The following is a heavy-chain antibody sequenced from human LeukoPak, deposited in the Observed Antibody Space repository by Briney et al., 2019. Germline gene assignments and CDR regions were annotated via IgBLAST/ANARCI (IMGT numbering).Heavy chain of an antibody. CDR1: GGSFSGYY. D-gene: IGHD6-13*01. J-gene: IGHJ4*02. CDR2: INHSGST. V-gene: IGHV4-34*01. CDR3: ARMRVYPSSSWYLGSGWYPGVFDY. Sequence: PSEILSLTCAVYGGSFSGYYWSWIRQPPGKGLEWIGEINHSGSTNYNPSLKSRVTISVDTSKNQFSLKLSSVTAADTAVYYCARMRVYPSSSWYLGSGWYPGVFDYWGQGTLVTVSS.